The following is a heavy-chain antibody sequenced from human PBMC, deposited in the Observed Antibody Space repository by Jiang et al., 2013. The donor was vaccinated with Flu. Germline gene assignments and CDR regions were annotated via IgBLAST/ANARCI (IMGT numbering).Heavy chain of an antibody. CDR3: AKASGGDHEQTYYFDY. Sequence: QLVESGGGVVQPGRSLRLSCAASGFTFSSYVMHWVRQAPGKGLEWVAIISYDGSNKYYADSVKGRFTISRDNSKNTLFLQMSSLRAEDTAMYYCAKASGGDHEQTYYFDYWGQGTLVTVSS. CDR2: ISYDGSNK. D-gene: IGHD3-10*01. V-gene: IGHV3-30-3*01. CDR1: GFTFSSYV. J-gene: IGHJ4*02.